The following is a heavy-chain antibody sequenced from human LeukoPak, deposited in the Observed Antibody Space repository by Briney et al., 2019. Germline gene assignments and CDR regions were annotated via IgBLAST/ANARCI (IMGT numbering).Heavy chain of an antibody. Sequence: ASVKVSCKASGYTFTSYGINWVRQATGQGLEWMGWMNPNSGNTGYAQKFQGRVTMTRDMSTSTVYMELSSLRSEDTAVYYCARGRGAITDFDYWGQGTLVTVSS. D-gene: IGHD5-24*01. CDR1: GYTFTSYG. J-gene: IGHJ4*02. V-gene: IGHV1-8*02. CDR2: MNPNSGNT. CDR3: ARGRGAITDFDY.